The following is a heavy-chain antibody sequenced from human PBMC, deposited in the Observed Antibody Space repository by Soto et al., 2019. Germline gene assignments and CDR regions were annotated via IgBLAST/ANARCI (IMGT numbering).Heavy chain of an antibody. J-gene: IGHJ4*02. CDR1: GGSLSSGGYS. Sequence: SETLSLTCAVSGGSLSSGGYSWSWIRQPPGKGLEWIGYIYHSGSTYYNPSLKSRVTISVHRSKNQVSLKLSSVTAADTAVYYCAKGGVPAAMAFDYGGQGTLVTVPS. V-gene: IGHV4-30-2*01. D-gene: IGHD2-2*01. CDR3: AKGGVPAAMAFDY. CDR2: IYHSGST.